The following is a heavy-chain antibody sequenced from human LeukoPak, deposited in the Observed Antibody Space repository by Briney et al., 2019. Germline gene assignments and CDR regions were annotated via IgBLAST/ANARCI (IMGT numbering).Heavy chain of an antibody. CDR2: ISSSGRNI. CDR3: ARDSSGWYRWFDS. CDR1: GFTFSNYN. Sequence: GGSLRLSCAASGFTFSNYNMNWLRQAPGKGLEWVSFISSSGRNIYYAASVKGRFTISSDNAKNSLYLQMNSLRAEDTAVYYCARDSSGWYRWFDSWGQGTLVTVSS. J-gene: IGHJ5*01. V-gene: IGHV3-21*01. D-gene: IGHD6-19*01.